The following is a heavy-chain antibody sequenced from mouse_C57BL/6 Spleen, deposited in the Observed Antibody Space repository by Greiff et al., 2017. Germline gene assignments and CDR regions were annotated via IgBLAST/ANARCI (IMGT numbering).Heavy chain of an antibody. CDR2: INPNNGGT. D-gene: IGHD4-1*02. V-gene: IGHV1-26*01. Sequence: VQLKQSGPELVKPGASVKISCKASGYTFTDYYMNWVKQSHGKSLEWIGDINPNNGGTSYNQKFKGKATLTVDKSSSTAYMELRSLTSEDSAVYYCAREGGSTGSAWFAYWGQGTLVTVSA. CDR3: AREGGSTGSAWFAY. CDR1: GYTFTDYY. J-gene: IGHJ3*01.